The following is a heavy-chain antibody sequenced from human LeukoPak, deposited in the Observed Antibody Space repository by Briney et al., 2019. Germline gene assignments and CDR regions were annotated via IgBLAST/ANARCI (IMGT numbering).Heavy chain of an antibody. J-gene: IGHJ6*02. CDR2: INNSGRT. V-gene: IGHV4-34*01. CDR1: GGSFREYY. Sequence: SETLSLTCAVYGGSFREYYWSWLRQPPGKGLEWMGEINNSGRTTYNPPLKSRVTISVDTSKSQFSLKLSAVTAADTAVYYCARGPHYDFWSGSSSGMDVWGQGTTVTVSS. CDR3: ARGPHYDFWSGSSSGMDV. D-gene: IGHD3-3*01.